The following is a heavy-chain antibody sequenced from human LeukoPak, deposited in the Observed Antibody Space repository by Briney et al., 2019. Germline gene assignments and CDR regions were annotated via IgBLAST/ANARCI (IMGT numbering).Heavy chain of an antibody. J-gene: IGHJ5*02. Sequence: GGSLRLSCAASGFTFSSYGMHWVRQAPGKGLEWVAFIRYDGSNKYYADSVKGRFTISRDNSKNTLYLQMNGLRAEDTAVYYCAKDLVATFPNWFDPWGQGTLVTVSS. CDR2: IRYDGSNK. D-gene: IGHD5-12*01. CDR3: AKDLVATFPNWFDP. V-gene: IGHV3-30*02. CDR1: GFTFSSYG.